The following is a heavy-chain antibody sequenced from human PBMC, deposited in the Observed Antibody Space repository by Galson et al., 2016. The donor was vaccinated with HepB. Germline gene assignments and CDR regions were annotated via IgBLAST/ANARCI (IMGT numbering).Heavy chain of an antibody. Sequence: SLRLSCADSTFTFNDYWMTWVRQAPGKGLEWVANIKPDGSEKYYVDSVKGRFTIYRDNAKNSLYLQMNSLRAEDSAVYYCARRSCSATACYSASYKCFDSWGQGTLVTVSS. CDR2: IKPDGSEK. D-gene: IGHD2-15*01. CDR3: ARRSCSATACYSASYKCFDS. J-gene: IGHJ4*02. V-gene: IGHV3-7*01. CDR1: TFTFNDYW.